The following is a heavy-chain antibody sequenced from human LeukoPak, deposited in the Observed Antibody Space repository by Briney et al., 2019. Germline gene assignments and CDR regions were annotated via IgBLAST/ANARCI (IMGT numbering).Heavy chain of an antibody. V-gene: IGHV4-30-4*01. J-gene: IGHJ5*02. CDR1: GGSISSGDYY. D-gene: IGHD4-23*01. Sequence: SQTLSLTCTVSGGSISSGDYYWSWIRQPPGKGLEWIGYIYYSGSTYYNPSLKSRVTISVDTSKNQFSLKLSSVTAADTAVYYCARKTTVVTPNWFDPWGQGTLVTVSS. CDR3: ARKTTVVTPNWFDP. CDR2: IYYSGST.